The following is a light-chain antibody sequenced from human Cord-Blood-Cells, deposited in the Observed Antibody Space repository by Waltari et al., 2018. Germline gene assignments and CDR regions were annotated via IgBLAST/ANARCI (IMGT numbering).Light chain of an antibody. CDR2: GAS. Sequence: VLTPSPGTLSFSPGDRDTLSCRASQSVSSSYLAWYQQKPGQAPRLLIDGASSSATGIPDRFSGSSSVTDFTLTISRQEPEDLAVYYCQQYGSSPVTFGQGPKVEIK. J-gene: IGKJ1*01. CDR1: QSVSSSY. V-gene: IGKV3-20*01. CDR3: QQYGSSPVT.